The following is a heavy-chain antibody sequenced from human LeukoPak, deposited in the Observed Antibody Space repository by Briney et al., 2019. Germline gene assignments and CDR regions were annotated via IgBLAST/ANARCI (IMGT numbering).Heavy chain of an antibody. V-gene: IGHV4-59*01. CDR3: ARDRGYYDSSGYYYHWYFDL. Sequence: SETLSLTCTVSGGSISSYYWSWIRQPPGKGLEWIGYIYYSGSTNYNPSLKSRVTISVDTSKNQFSLKLSSVTAADTAVYYCARDRGYYDSSGYYYHWYFDLWGRGTLVTVSS. CDR1: GGSISSYY. CDR2: IYYSGST. J-gene: IGHJ2*01. D-gene: IGHD3-22*01.